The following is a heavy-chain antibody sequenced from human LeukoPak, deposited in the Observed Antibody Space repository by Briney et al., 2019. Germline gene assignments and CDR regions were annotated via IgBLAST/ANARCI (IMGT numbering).Heavy chain of an antibody. D-gene: IGHD1-26*01. J-gene: IGHJ6*03. Sequence: SETLSLTCTVSGDSMHSYYWSWLRQSPEKGLERIGRAYSGVNAYYNPSLQSRVTISVDKSNNQFSLDLTSVTAADTALYYCAREKSGTLTRAYYYIDVWGKGITVTVSS. CDR3: AREKSGTLTRAYYYIDV. CDR2: AYSGVNA. CDR1: GDSMHSYY. V-gene: IGHV4-4*07.